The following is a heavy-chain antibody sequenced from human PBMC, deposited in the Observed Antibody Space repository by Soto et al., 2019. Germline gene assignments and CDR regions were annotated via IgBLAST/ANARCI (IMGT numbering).Heavy chain of an antibody. CDR2: ISVYNGNT. CDR3: ARALSTSGRLLDS. V-gene: IGHV1-18*01. D-gene: IGHD6-19*01. J-gene: IGHJ4*02. Sequence: ASVKVSCKASGYTFTSYGISWVRQAPGQGLEWMGWISVYNGNTNYAPKLQGRVTMTTDTSTSTAYMELRSLRSDDTALYYCARALSTSGRLLDSWGQGTLVTVSS. CDR1: GYTFTSYG.